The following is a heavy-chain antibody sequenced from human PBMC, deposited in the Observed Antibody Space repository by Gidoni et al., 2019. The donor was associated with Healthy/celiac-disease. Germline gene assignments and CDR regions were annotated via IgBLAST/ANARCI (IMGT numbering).Heavy chain of an antibody. J-gene: IGHJ4*02. V-gene: IGHV4-4*02. CDR3: ASETYYYDSSGSGRFDY. D-gene: IGHD3-22*01. CDR1: GGSIRRSNW. Sequence: QVQLQESGPGLVKPSGTLSITCAGSGGSIRRSNWCSWVRQPPGKGLEWIGEIYHSGSTNYNPSLKSRVTISVDKSKNQFSLKLSSVTAADPAVYYCASETYYYDSSGSGRFDYWGQGTLVTVSS. CDR2: IYHSGST.